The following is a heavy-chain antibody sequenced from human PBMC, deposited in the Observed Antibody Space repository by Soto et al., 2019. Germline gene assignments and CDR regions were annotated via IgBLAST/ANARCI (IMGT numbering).Heavy chain of an antibody. V-gene: IGHV5-51*01. CDR1: GYSLTSYW. Sequence: GESLKISCKGSGYSLTSYWIGWVRQMPGKGLEWMGIIYPGDSDTRYRPSFQGQGTISADKSLSTAHLQGSSLKASDTALYYCSRVRYYSCYYIDVWGKGTLVTVSS. J-gene: IGHJ6*03. CDR3: SRVRYYSCYYIDV. CDR2: IYPGDSDT.